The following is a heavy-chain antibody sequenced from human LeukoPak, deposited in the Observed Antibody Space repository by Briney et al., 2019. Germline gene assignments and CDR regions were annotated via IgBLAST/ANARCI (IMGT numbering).Heavy chain of an antibody. CDR1: GFTFSSYS. J-gene: IGHJ4*02. D-gene: IGHD2-2*01. V-gene: IGHV3-48*01. CDR2: ISSSSSTI. CDR3: ARDLPEWGYCSSTSCYPFDY. Sequence: GGSLRLSCAASGFTFSSYSMNWVRQAPGKGLEWVSYISSSSSTIYYADSVKGRFTTSRDNAKNSLYLQMNSLRAEDTAVYYCARDLPEWGYCSSTSCYPFDYWGQGTLVTVSS.